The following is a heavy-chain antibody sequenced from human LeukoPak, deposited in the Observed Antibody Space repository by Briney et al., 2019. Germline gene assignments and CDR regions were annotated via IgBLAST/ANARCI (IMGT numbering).Heavy chain of an antibody. V-gene: IGHV3-30*12. J-gene: IGHJ4*02. D-gene: IGHD3-10*01. Sequence: GGSLRLSCAASGGFTFRNYGMHWVRQAPGKGLEWVSFIQFDGTQKYYAESVKGRFTISRDNSKNTLFIQMNSLRAEDTGVYYCARDGEHVLAHDYWGQGTLVTVSS. CDR1: GGFTFRNYG. CDR3: ARDGEHVLAHDY. CDR2: IQFDGTQK.